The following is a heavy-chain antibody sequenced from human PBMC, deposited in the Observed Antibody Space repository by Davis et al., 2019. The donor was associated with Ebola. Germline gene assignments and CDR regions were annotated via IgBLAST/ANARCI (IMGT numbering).Heavy chain of an antibody. V-gene: IGHV4-4*02. J-gene: IGHJ4*02. CDR1: GGSISSSNW. CDR2: IYHSGST. Sequence: PSETLSLTCAVSGGSISSSNWWSWVRQPPGKGLEWIGEIYHSGSTNYNPSLKSRVTISVDKSKNQFSLKLSSVTAADTAVYYCAREPSLSITMVQSYYFDYWGQGTLVTVSS. CDR3: AREPSLSITMVQSYYFDY. D-gene: IGHD3-10*01.